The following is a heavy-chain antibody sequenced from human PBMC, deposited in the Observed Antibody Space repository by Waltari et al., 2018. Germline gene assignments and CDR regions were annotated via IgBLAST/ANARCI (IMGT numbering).Heavy chain of an antibody. D-gene: IGHD4-17*01. J-gene: IGHJ4*02. Sequence: QVQLQESGPGLVKPSQTLSLPCTGPGGSTSSGSYYWSWIRQPAGKGLEWIRRISPSGRTNSNPSLKSRVTMSVDTSKNQFSLKLSSVTAADTAVYYCARDREYGDSYYFDYWGQGTLVTVSS. CDR3: ARDREYGDSYYFDY. CDR1: GGSTSSGSYY. V-gene: IGHV4-61*02. CDR2: ISPSGRT.